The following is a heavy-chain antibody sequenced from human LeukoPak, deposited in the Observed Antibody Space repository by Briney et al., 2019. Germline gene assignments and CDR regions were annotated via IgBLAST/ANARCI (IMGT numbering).Heavy chain of an antibody. CDR2: IHNSGST. CDR1: GGSTTTYY. J-gene: IGHJ5*02. CDR3: VRVADWFDP. Sequence: SETLSLTCTVSGGSTTTYYWTSIRQSAGKGLEWIGQIHNSGSTNYSPSLKSRVTLSLDTSKNQFSLHLRSATAADTAMYYCVRVADWFDPWGQGTLVTVSS. V-gene: IGHV4-4*07. D-gene: IGHD2-15*01.